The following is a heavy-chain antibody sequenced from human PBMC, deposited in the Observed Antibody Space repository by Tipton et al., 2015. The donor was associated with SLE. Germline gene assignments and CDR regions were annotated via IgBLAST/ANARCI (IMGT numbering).Heavy chain of an antibody. CDR1: GFTFSSYW. CDR3: ALGGGGSGWPDY. J-gene: IGHJ4*02. Sequence: GSLRLSCAASGFTFSSYWMHWVRQAPGKGLVWVSRINSDGSSTSYADSVKGRFTISRDNSKNTLYLQMNSLRAEDTAVYYCALGGGGSGWPDYWGQGTLVTVSS. V-gene: IGHV3-74*01. D-gene: IGHD6-19*01. CDR2: INSDGSST.